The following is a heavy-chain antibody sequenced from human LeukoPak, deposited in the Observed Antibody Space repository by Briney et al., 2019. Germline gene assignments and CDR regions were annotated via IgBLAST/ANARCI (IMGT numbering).Heavy chain of an antibody. J-gene: IGHJ5*02. Sequence: SETLSLTCAVYGGSFSGYYWSWIRQPPGKGLEWIGEINHSGSTNYNPSLKSRVTISVDTSKNQFSLKLSSVTAADAAVYYCARRDSNIQNWFDPWGQGTLVTVSS. CDR3: ARRDSNIQNWFDP. D-gene: IGHD3-22*01. V-gene: IGHV4-34*01. CDR2: INHSGST. CDR1: GGSFSGYY.